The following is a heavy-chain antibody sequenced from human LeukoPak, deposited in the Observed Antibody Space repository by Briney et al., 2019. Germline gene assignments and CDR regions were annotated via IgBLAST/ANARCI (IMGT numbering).Heavy chain of an antibody. CDR1: GGSISSYY. J-gene: IGHJ4*02. CDR3: ARAYDSSGYNDY. CDR2: IYYSGST. D-gene: IGHD3-22*01. Sequence: SKTLSLTCTVSGGSISSYYWGWIRQPPGKGLEWIGYIYYSGSTNYNPSLKSRVTISVDTSKNQFSLKLSSVTAADTAVYYCARAYDSSGYNDYWGPGTLVTVSS. V-gene: IGHV4-59*01.